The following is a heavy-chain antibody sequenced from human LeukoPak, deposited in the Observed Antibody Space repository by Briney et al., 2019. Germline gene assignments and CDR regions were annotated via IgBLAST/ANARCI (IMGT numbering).Heavy chain of an antibody. D-gene: IGHD1-26*01. CDR2: LNWNGGRT. CDR1: GFTFDSHG. V-gene: IGHV3-20*04. J-gene: IGHJ4*02. CDR3: ARTRSSGAYSGADY. Sequence: GGSLRLSCAASGFTFDSHGMTWVRHAPGKGLEWVSGLNWNGGRTVYADCLEGRFTISRDNAKNSVYVQMNSLRAEDTALYYXARTRSSGAYSGADYWGQGTLVTVSS.